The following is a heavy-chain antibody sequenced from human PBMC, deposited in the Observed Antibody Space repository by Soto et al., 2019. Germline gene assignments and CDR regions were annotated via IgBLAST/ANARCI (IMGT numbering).Heavy chain of an antibody. CDR2: IYSGGAT. CDR3: ARIGSDNWV. J-gene: IGHJ4*02. Sequence: EVQLVESGGGLVQPGGSLRLSCAASGFTVSNNYMRWVRQAPGKGLEWVSLIYSGGATYYADSVKGRFTISRDNSKNTLYLQMNSWRAEDTAVYYCARIGSDNWVGGQGILVTVSS. V-gene: IGHV3-66*01. D-gene: IGHD1-20*01. CDR1: GFTVSNNY.